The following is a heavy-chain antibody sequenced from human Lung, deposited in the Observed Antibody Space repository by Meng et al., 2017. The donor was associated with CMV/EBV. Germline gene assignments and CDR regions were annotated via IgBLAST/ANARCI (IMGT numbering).Heavy chain of an antibody. V-gene: IGHV4-4*02. Sequence: QLQLREAGPALVKPSATLSLTCAVSGDSITNHNWWAWVRQPPGKGLEWIGEIPHRGSSAYNPSLKSRVSMSIDKSKNQFSLKLTSVTAADTAVYHCLRRSGGSVWGQGTLVTVSS. CDR2: IPHRGSS. J-gene: IGHJ1*01. D-gene: IGHD3-10*01. CDR3: LRRSGGSV. CDR1: GDSITNHNW.